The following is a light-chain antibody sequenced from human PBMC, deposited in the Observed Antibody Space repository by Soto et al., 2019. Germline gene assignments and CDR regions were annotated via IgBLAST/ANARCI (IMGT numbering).Light chain of an antibody. J-gene: IGKJ3*01. CDR2: APS. V-gene: IGKV1-39*01. Sequence: DIQMTQSPFSLSASLGDRVTITCRASQSISDYLNWYQQKPGKGPKLLIFAPSSLKVGVPSRFSGSGSGTDFTLTISSLQHEDFATYFCQQSHSAPFTFGPGTTVDIK. CDR3: QQSHSAPFT. CDR1: QSISDY.